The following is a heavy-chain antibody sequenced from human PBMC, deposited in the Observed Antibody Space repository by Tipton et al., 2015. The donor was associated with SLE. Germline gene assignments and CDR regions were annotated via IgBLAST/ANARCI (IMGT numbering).Heavy chain of an antibody. CDR2: IYYSGST. CDR3: ARIRDGYLDDAFDI. CDR1: GGSISSSSYY. Sequence: LRLSCTVSGGSISSSSYYWGWIRQPPGKGLEWIGSIYYSGSTYYNPSLKSRVTISVGTSKNQFSLKLSSVTAADTAVYYCARIRDGYLDDAFDIWGQGTMVTVSS. J-gene: IGHJ3*02. D-gene: IGHD5-24*01. V-gene: IGHV4-39*01.